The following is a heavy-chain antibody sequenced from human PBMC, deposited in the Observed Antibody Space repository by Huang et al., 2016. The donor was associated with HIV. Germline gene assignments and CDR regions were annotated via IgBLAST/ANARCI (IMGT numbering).Heavy chain of an antibody. V-gene: IGHV3-11*01. CDR1: GFRFSDYY. CDR2: ISNSGSAI. CDR3: ARAGLAAASAFDD. J-gene: IGHJ3*01. D-gene: IGHD2-2*01. Sequence: QVHLVESGGGLVKPGGSLRVSCAASGFRFSDYYRSWIRQSSGKGWEWVAYISNSGSAIYYADSGKGRFTISRDNAKNSLNLQMNNLRTDDTGIYYCARAGLAAASAFDDWGPGTMLTVSS.